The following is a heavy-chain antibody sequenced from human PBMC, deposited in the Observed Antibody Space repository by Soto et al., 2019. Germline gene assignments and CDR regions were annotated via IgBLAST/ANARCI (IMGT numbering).Heavy chain of an antibody. CDR2: ISAYNGNT. J-gene: IGHJ4*02. CDR3: AGITIVRGVIITPLDFDY. Sequence: ASVKVSCKASGYTFTSYGISWVRQAPGQGLEWMGWISAYNGNTNYAQKLQGRVTMTTDTSTSTAYMELRSLRSDDTAVYYCAGITIVRGVIITPLDFDYWGQGTLVTVSS. V-gene: IGHV1-18*01. CDR1: GYTFTSYG. D-gene: IGHD3-10*01.